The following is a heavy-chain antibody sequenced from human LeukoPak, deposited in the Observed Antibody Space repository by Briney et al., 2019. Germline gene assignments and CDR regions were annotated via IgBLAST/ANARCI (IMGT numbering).Heavy chain of an antibody. Sequence: GGSLRLSCAASGFTISTYAMSWVRQAPGKGLEWVSATGGSDGATYYADSVKGRFTISRGNSKNTLYLQMNSLRAEDTAVYYCAKVPLGSGSYYPYYYYMDVWGKGTTVTVSS. CDR3: AKVPLGSGSYYPYYYYMDV. CDR2: TGGSDGAT. D-gene: IGHD1-26*01. CDR1: GFTISTYA. J-gene: IGHJ6*03. V-gene: IGHV3-23*01.